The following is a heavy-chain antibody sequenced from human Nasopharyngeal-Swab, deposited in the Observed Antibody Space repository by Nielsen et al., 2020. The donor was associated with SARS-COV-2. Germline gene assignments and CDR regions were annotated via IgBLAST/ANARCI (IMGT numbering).Heavy chain of an antibody. CDR1: GFTFSSYS. J-gene: IGHJ4*02. CDR2: ISSSSSYI. CDR3: ARYKWKLPDYFDY. Sequence: GESLKISCAASGFTFSSYSMNWVRQAPGKGLEWVSSISSSSSYIYYADSVKGRFTISRDNAKNSLYLQMNSLRAEDTAVYYCARYKWKLPDYFDYWGQGTLVTVSS. V-gene: IGHV3-21*01. D-gene: IGHD1-26*01.